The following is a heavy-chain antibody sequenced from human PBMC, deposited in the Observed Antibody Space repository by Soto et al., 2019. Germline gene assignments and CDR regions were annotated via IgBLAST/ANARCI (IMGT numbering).Heavy chain of an antibody. CDR2: IYWDDDK. CDR3: AHINGSGSYYIPPLAGIDALDY. CDR1: GFSLSTSGVG. V-gene: IGHV2-5*02. Sequence: QITLKESGPTLVKPTQTLTLTCTFSGFSLSTSGVGVGWIRQPPGKALEWLALIYWDDDKRYSPSLKSRLTITKDTSKNQVVLTMTNMDPVDTATYYCAHINGSGSYYIPPLAGIDALDYWGQGTLVTVSS. D-gene: IGHD3-10*01. J-gene: IGHJ4*02.